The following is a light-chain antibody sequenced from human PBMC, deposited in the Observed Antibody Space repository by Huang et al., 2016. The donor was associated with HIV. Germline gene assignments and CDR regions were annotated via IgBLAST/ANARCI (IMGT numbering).Light chain of an antibody. J-gene: IGKJ3*01. Sequence: DIRMTQAPSSLSASAGDRVTITCRASQSIDNSLNWYQQKPGKAPKLLVYSTSTLQNGVPSRFIGRGSGTVFTLTIDSLQPEDFATYSCQQYFTTPRVTFGPGTKVEI. V-gene: IGKV1-39*01. CDR1: QSIDNS. CDR3: QQYFTTPRVT. CDR2: STS.